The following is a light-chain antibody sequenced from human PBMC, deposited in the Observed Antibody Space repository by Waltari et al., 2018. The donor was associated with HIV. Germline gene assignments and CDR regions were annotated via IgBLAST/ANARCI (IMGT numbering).Light chain of an antibody. V-gene: IGLV1-44*01. CDR2: NTN. J-gene: IGLJ3*02. Sequence: QSVLTQPPSASGTPGQTVTISCSGSTSNLGGNPVNWYQQFPGTAPKLLIHNTNRRPSGVPDRFSGSKSGTSASLAISGLQSDDEADYYCLTWDDTVNGRVFGGGTKLTVL. CDR1: TSNLGGNP. CDR3: LTWDDTVNGRV.